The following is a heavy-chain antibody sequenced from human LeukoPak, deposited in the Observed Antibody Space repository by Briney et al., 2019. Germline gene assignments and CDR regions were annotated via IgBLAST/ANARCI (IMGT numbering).Heavy chain of an antibody. D-gene: IGHD6-6*01. CDR2: INHSRST. V-gene: IGHV4-34*01. CDR3: ATRPYYYYMDV. J-gene: IGHJ6*03. Sequence: KPSETLSLTCAVYGGSFSGYYWSWIRQPPGKGLEWIGEINHSRSTNYNPSLKSRVTISVDTSKNQFSLKLSSVTAADTAVYYCATRPYYYYMDVWGKGTTVTVSS. CDR1: GGSFSGYY.